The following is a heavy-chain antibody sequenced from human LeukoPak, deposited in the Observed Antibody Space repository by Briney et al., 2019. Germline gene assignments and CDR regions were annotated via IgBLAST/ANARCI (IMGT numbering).Heavy chain of an antibody. D-gene: IGHD2-8*01. CDR3: ARGRYCTNGGCSYSFDY. V-gene: IGHV4-34*01. Sequence: SETLSLTCAVYGGSFSGYYWSWIRQPPGKGREWIGEVNHSGSTNYNPSLKSRITISADTSKTQYSLKLSSVTAADTAVYYCARGRYCTNGGCSYSFDYWGQGTLVTVSS. CDR2: VNHSGST. J-gene: IGHJ4*02. CDR1: GGSFSGYY.